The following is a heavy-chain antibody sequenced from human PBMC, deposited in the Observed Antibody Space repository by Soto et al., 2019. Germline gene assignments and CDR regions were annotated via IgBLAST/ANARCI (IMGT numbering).Heavy chain of an antibody. J-gene: IGHJ1*01. Sequence: SETLSLTCTVSGGSISSGDYYWSWIRQPPGKGLEWIGYIYYSGSTYYNPSLKSRVTISVDTSKNQFSLKLSSVTAADTAVYYCARQLTTHLFQHWGQGTLVTVSS. D-gene: IGHD4-17*01. V-gene: IGHV4-30-4*01. CDR3: ARQLTTHLFQH. CDR2: IYYSGST. CDR1: GGSISSGDYY.